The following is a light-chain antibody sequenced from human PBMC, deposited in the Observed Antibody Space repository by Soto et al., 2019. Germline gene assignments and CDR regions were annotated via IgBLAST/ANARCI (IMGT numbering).Light chain of an antibody. CDR2: DNG. J-gene: IGLJ2*01. Sequence: QSVLTQPPSVSAAPGQKVTISCSGSSSNVGSNYVSWYQQLPGTAPQLLIYDNGKRPSGIPDRFSGSQSGTSATLGITGLQTGDESYYYCGTWDNSLSAVFGGGTKLTVL. CDR1: SSNVGSNY. CDR3: GTWDNSLSAV. V-gene: IGLV1-51*01.